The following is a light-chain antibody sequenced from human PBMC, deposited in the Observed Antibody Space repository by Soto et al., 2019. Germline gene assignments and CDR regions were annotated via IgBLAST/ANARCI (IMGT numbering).Light chain of an antibody. CDR3: QQYYSTPQT. CDR2: WTS. V-gene: IGKV4-1*01. J-gene: IGKJ2*01. Sequence: DIVMTQSPDSLAVSLGERATINCKSSQSVLYSSTNKNHLAWYQQKPGQPPKLLIYWTSTREAGVPDRFSGSGSVTDFTLTISTLQAEYVAVYYCQQYYSTPQTFGQGTKLEIK. CDR1: QSVLYSSTNKNH.